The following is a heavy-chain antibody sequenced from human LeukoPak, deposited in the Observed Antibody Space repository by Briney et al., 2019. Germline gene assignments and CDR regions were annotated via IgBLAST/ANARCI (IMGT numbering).Heavy chain of an antibody. CDR1: GYTFTTYT. J-gene: IGHJ4*02. D-gene: IGHD3-9*01. Sequence: ASVKVSCKPSGYTFTTYTMHWVRQAPGQRLEWMGWINTDNGDTKYSQDFQGRVTITRDTSATAAYMELSNLRSDDMAVYYCARALAQGGSFDLYYFDSWGQGSLVTVSS. CDR2: INTDNGDT. CDR3: ARALAQGGSFDLYYFDS. V-gene: IGHV1-3*03.